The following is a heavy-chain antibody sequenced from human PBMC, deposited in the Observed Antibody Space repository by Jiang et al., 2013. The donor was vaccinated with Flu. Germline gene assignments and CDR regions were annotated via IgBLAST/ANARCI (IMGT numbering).Heavy chain of an antibody. D-gene: IGHD1-26*01. J-gene: IGHJ5*02. CDR3: AREIIVGATRWFDP. CDR1: GGSISSYY. Sequence: GLVKPSETLSLTCTVSGGSISSYYWSWIRQPPGKGLEWIGYIYYSGSTNYNPSLKSRVTISVDTSKNQFSLKLSSVTAADTAVYYCAREIIVGATRWFDPWGQGTLVTVSS. CDR2: IYYSGST. V-gene: IGHV4-59*01.